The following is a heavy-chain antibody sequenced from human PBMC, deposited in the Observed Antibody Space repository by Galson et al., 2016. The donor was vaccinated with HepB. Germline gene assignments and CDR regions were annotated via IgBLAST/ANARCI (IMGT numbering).Heavy chain of an antibody. CDR1: GFTFSPYA. V-gene: IGHV3-30*04. CDR2: ISFDGNNQ. D-gene: IGHD5-24*01. J-gene: IGHJ4*02. CDR3: AREAERWNYLDY. Sequence: SLRLSCAASGFTFSPYAMHWVRQAPGKGLEWAAVISFDGNNQYYADSVKGRFTISRDNSQNTLSLQMSSLRPEDTAAYYCAREAERWNYLDYWGQGALVTVS.